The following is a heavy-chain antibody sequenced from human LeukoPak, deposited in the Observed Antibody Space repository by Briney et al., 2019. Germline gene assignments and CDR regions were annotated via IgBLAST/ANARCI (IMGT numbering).Heavy chain of an antibody. Sequence: GASVKVSCKASGYTFTSYGISWVRQAPGQGLEWMGWISAYNGNTNYAQKLQGRVTMTTDTSTSTAYMELRSLRSDDTAVYYCARVFYYDSSGYYGDYWGQGTLVTASS. CDR3: ARVFYYDSSGYYGDY. CDR1: GYTFTSYG. V-gene: IGHV1-18*01. CDR2: ISAYNGNT. D-gene: IGHD3-22*01. J-gene: IGHJ4*02.